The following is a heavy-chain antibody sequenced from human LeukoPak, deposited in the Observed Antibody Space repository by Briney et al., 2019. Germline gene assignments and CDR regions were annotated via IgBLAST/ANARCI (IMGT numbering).Heavy chain of an antibody. Sequence: PSETLSLTCAVSGYSISSGYYWGWIRQPPGKGLEWIGSIYHSGSTYYNPSLKSRVTISVDTSKNQFSLKLSSVTAADTAVYYCASLRYFDWLLYLHAFDIWGQGTTVTVSS. CDR3: ASLRYFDWLLYLHAFDI. J-gene: IGHJ3*02. V-gene: IGHV4-38-2*01. CDR1: GYSISSGYY. CDR2: IYHSGST. D-gene: IGHD3-9*01.